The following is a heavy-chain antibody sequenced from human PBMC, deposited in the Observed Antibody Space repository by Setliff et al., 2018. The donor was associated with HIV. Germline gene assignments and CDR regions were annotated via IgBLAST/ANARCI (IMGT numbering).Heavy chain of an antibody. Sequence: VASVKVSCKASGYTFTTYGISWVRQAPGQGLEWMGWISGDNTKRDYAQKFQGRVTMTTDTSTSTADMELRSLRSDDTAVYYCASGSGYCRNGDCYIGVHKNPDKYFYDYWGQGTLVTVSS. CDR3: ASGSGYCRNGDCYIGVHKNPDKYFYDY. CDR2: ISGDNTKR. J-gene: IGHJ4*02. D-gene: IGHD2-8*01. CDR1: GYTFTTYG. V-gene: IGHV1-18*01.